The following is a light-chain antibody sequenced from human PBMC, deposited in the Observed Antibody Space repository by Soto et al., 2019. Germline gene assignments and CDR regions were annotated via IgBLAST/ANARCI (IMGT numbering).Light chain of an antibody. CDR3: SSYTRRKTVV. CDR1: SSDVGGYNY. CDR2: DVS. V-gene: IGLV2-14*03. Sequence: QLVLTQPASVSGSPGQSITISCTGTSSDVGGYNYVSWHQQHPGKAPKLMIFDVSNRPSGVSNRFSGSKSGDTASLTISGLQAEDEADYYCSSYTRRKTVVFGGGTKLTVL. J-gene: IGLJ2*01.